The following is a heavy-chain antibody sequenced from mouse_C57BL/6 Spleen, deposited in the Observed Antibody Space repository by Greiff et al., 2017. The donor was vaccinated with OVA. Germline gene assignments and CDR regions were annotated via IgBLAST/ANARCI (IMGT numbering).Heavy chain of an antibody. Sequence: EVQRVESGPGLVKPSQSLSLTCSVTGYSITSGYYWNWIRQFPGNKLEWMGYISYDGSNNYNPSLKNRISITRDTSKNQFFLKLNSVTTEDTATYYCARDGYYSDYWGQGTTLTVSS. J-gene: IGHJ2*01. D-gene: IGHD2-2*01. CDR1: GYSITSGYY. CDR2: ISYDGSN. CDR3: ARDGYYSDY. V-gene: IGHV3-6*01.